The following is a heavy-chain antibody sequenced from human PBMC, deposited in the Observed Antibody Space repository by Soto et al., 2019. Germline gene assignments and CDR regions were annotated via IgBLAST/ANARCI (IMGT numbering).Heavy chain of an antibody. V-gene: IGHV1-2*04. Sequence: ASVKVSWKASGYTFTGYYMHWVRQAPGQGLEWMGWINPNSGGTNYAQKFQGWVTMTRDTSISTAYMELSRLRSDDTAVYYCARGQGGYSYGIDYWGQGTLVTVSS. CDR3: ARGQGGYSYGIDY. CDR2: INPNSGGT. CDR1: GYTFTGYY. D-gene: IGHD5-18*01. J-gene: IGHJ4*02.